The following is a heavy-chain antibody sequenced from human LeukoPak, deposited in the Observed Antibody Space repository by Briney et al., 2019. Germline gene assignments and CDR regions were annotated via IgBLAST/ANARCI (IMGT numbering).Heavy chain of an antibody. Sequence: PGGSLRLSCAASGFTLSRNEMNWVRQAPGKGLEWVSVMSGRGGTTYYADSVKGRFTISRDNSKNTVYLQMDSLRVEDTAVYYCAKDVGYCTSISRCLRGMDVWGQGTTVTVSS. D-gene: IGHD2-2*01. J-gene: IGHJ6*02. V-gene: IGHV3-23*01. CDR1: GFTLSRNE. CDR2: MSGRGGTT. CDR3: AKDVGYCTSISRCLRGMDV.